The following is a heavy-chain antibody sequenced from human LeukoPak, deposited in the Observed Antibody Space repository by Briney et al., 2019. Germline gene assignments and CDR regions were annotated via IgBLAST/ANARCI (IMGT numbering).Heavy chain of an antibody. CDR1: GFTFGDYA. V-gene: IGHV3-43*02. CDR2: IRADGGRT. CDR3: ATWAFYHGLDV. J-gene: IGHJ6*02. D-gene: IGHD2/OR15-2a*01. Sequence: GGSLRLSCAASGFTFGDYAMHWVRQAPGKVLEGVSLIRADGGRTYYADSVNGRFTISRDNSKNSLYLQMNSLRTDDNALYYCATWAFYHGLDVWGQGSTVTVSS.